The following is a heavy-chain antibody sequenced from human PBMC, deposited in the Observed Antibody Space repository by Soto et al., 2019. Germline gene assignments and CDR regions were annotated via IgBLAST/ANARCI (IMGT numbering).Heavy chain of an antibody. CDR2: ISSSSSTI. CDR3: AGTYLGEWLFAFDI. CDR1: GFTFSSYS. J-gene: IGHJ3*02. Sequence: GGSLRLSCAASGFTFSSYSMNWVRQAPGKGLEWVSYISSSSSTIYYADSVKGRFTISRDNAKNSLYLQMNSLRAEDTAVYYCAGTYLGEWLFAFDIWGQGTMGTVSS. D-gene: IGHD3-3*01. V-gene: IGHV3-48*01.